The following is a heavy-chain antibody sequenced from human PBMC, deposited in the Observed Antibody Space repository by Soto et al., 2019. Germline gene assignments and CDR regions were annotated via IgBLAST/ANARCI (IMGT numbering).Heavy chain of an antibody. CDR3: ASQSVDKDIVATQF. D-gene: IGHD5-12*01. J-gene: IGHJ4*02. V-gene: IGHV4-39*01. CDR2: IYYSGST. Sequence: SETLSLTCTVSGGSISSSSYYWGWIRQPPGKGLEWIGSIYYSGSTYYNPSLKSRVTISVDTSKNQFSLKLSSVTAADTAVYYCASQSVDKDIVATQFWGQGTLVTVSS. CDR1: GGSISSSSYY.